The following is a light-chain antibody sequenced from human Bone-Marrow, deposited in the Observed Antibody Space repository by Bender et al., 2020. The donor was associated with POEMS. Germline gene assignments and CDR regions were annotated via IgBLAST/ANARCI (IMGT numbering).Light chain of an antibody. J-gene: IGLJ3*02. CDR1: SSNTGSGYD. CDR3: NSYTSSATRV. Sequence: QSVLTQPPSVSGAPGQRVTISCTGSSSNTGSGYDINWYQHLPGTAPKLILYDVSSRPSGVSNRFSGSKSGNTASLTISGLQAEDEADYYCNSYTSSATRVFGGGTKLTVL. CDR2: DVS. V-gene: IGLV1-40*01.